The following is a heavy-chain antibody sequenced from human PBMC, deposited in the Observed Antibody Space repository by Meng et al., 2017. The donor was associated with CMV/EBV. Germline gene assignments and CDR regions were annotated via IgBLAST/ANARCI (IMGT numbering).Heavy chain of an antibody. CDR1: RYTFTGYY. CDR2: INPNSGGT. D-gene: IGHD5-12*01. CDR3: ARDEGGYSAETRYDY. J-gene: IGHJ4*02. Sequence: ASVKVSCKASRYTFTGYYMHWVRQAPGQGLEWMGWINPNSGGTNYAQKFQGRVTMTRDTSISTAYMELSRLRSDDTAVYYCARDEGGYSAETRYDYWGQGTLVTVSS. V-gene: IGHV1-2*02.